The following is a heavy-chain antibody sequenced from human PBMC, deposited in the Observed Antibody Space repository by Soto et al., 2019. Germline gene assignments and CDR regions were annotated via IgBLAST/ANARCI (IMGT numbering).Heavy chain of an antibody. CDR3: AKELRSGSWPPFDY. D-gene: IGHD1-26*01. Sequence: PGGSLRLSCAAXGFTFSSYGMQWVRQAPGKGLEWVAVISYDGSNKYYADSVKGLFTISRDNSKNTLYLQMNSLRAEDTAVYYCAKELRSGSWPPFDYLAQVTLVTVSS. CDR2: ISYDGSNK. V-gene: IGHV3-30*18. J-gene: IGHJ4*02. CDR1: GFTFSSYG.